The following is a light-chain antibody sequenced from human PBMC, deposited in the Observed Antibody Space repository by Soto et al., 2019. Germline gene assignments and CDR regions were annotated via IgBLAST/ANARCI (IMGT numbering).Light chain of an antibody. V-gene: IGKV3-11*01. CDR1: QSVSSF. CDR2: DAS. Sequence: EVVLTQSPATLSLSAGERATLSCRASQSVSSFLAWYQQKPGLAPRLLIYDASNRASGIPARFSGSGSGTDFTLTISSLDPEDFAIYYCQLRSNWPPMYIFGQGTKLEIK. CDR3: QLRSNWPPMYI. J-gene: IGKJ2*01.